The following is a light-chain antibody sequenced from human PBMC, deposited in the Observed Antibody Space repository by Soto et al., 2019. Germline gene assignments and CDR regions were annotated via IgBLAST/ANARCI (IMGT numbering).Light chain of an antibody. Sequence: QSVRTQPASVSGSPGQSITISCTGTSSDVGGYNYVSWYQHHPGEAPKLIIYDVSNRPSGVSNRFSGSKSGNTASLTISGFQPEDEADYYCSSYTTSNTRQIVFGTGTKVTVL. CDR2: DVS. V-gene: IGLV2-14*03. J-gene: IGLJ1*01. CDR1: SSDVGGYNY. CDR3: SSYTTSNTRQIV.